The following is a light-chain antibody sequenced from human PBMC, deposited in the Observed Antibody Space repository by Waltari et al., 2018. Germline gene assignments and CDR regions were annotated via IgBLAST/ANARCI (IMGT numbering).Light chain of an antibody. J-gene: IGLJ1*01. Sequence: QSVLTQPPSASETPGQRVTISCSGSHSNLGSNFLYWYQQLPGSAPQLLIYRNNLRPSGVPDRFSASKYGTLASLVISGLRSEDEGVYYCASWDESHYVFGGGTTVTVL. V-gene: IGLV1-47*01. CDR1: HSNLGSNF. CDR2: RNN. CDR3: ASWDESHYV.